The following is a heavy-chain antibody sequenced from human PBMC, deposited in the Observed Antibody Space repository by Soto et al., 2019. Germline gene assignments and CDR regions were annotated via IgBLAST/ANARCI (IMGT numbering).Heavy chain of an antibody. CDR3: AKVRIVLVPAAIGSGRFPDQDYGMDV. V-gene: IGHV3-30*18. Sequence: PGGSLRLSCAASGFTFSSYGMHWVRQAPGKGLEWVAVISYDGSNKYYADSVKGRFTISRDNSKNTLYLQMNSLRAEDTAVYYCAKVRIVLVPAAIGSGRFPDQDYGMDVWGQGTTVTVSS. D-gene: IGHD2-2*01. CDR1: GFTFSSYG. J-gene: IGHJ6*02. CDR2: ISYDGSNK.